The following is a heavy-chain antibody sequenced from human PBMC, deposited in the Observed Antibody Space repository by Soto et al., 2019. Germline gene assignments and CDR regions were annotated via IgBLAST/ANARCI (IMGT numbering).Heavy chain of an antibody. CDR1: GFTFTSYA. CDR3: TQDGGSRDWLTVN. D-gene: IGHD3-9*01. Sequence: EVQLLESGGDLVQPGGSLRLSCAASGFTFTSYAMSWIRQAPGKGLEWVSAITGGGDNTYYADSVKGRFTISRDKSKNTLYLQMNSLRAEDTAFYYCTQDGGSRDWLTVNWGQGTLVPVSS. CDR2: ITGGGDNT. J-gene: IGHJ4*02. V-gene: IGHV3-23*01.